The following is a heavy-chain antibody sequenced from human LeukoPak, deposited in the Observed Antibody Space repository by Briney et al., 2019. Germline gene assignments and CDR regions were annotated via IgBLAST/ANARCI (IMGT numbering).Heavy chain of an antibody. CDR2: ISSSNSYI. CDR1: GFTFSSYS. CDR3: ARYVPYYGRDV. J-gene: IGHJ6*02. Sequence: GGSLRLSCAASGFTFSSYSLNWVRQAPGKGLEWVSSISSSNSYIYYADSVKVRFTISRDNAKNSLYLQMNSLRAEDTAVYYCARYVPYYGRDVWGQGTTVTVSS. V-gene: IGHV3-21*01. D-gene: IGHD3-10*02.